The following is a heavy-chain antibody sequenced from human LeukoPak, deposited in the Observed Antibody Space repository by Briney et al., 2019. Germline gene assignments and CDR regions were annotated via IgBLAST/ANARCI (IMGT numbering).Heavy chain of an antibody. CDR1: GFTFSRYW. CDR3: ARDVGGAGSH. CDR2: IDEHGTTI. D-gene: IGHD3-10*01. Sequence: RGSLRLSCALSGFTFSRYWTRWIRQAPREGPGWVSRIDEHGTTIDYADSVRDRFTISRDNAKNTLYLHMNTLRAEDTAVYYCARDVGGAGSHWGQGSLVTVSS. V-gene: IGHV3-74*01. J-gene: IGHJ4*02.